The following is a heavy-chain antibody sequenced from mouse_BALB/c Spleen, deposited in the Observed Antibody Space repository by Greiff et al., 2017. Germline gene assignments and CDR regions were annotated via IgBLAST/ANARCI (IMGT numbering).Heavy chain of an antibody. CDR3: ARSILRLYWYFDV. CDR1: GDSITSGY. V-gene: IGHV3-8*02. CDR2: ISYSGST. D-gene: IGHD1-2*01. Sequence: EVQLQESGPSLVKPSQTLSLTCSVTGDSITSGYWNWFRKFPGNKLEYMGYISYSGSTYYNPSLKSRISITRDTSKNQYYLQLNSVTTEDTATYYCARSILRLYWYFDVWGAGTTVTVSS. J-gene: IGHJ1*01.